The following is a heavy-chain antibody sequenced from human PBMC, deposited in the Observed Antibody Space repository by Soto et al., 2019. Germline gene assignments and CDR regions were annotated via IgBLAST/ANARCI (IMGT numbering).Heavy chain of an antibody. CDR1: GFTFSYYS. J-gene: IGHJ3*02. D-gene: IGHD2-2*01. CDR2: ISSSSSHI. V-gene: IGHV3-21*02. Sequence: EVQLVESGGGLVKPGGSLRLSCAASGFTFSYYSMIWVRQAPGKGLEWVSCISSSSSHIYYADSVQGRFTISRDNAKNSLYLQMNSLRAEDTALYYCARYQDSFDIWGRGTEVTVSS. CDR3: ARYQDSFDI.